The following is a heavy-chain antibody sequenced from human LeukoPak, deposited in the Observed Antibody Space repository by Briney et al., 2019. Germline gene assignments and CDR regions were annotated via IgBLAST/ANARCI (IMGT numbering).Heavy chain of an antibody. CDR1: GFTFSNYE. CDR3: ARARRWLQFHDAFDI. CDR2: ISRSGTTI. Sequence: QAGGSLRLSCAASGFTFSNYEMNWVRQAPGKVLEWVSYISRSGTTIYYADSVKGRFTISRDNTKNSLFLQMNSLRAEDTAVYYCARARRWLQFHDAFDIWGQGTMVPVSS. J-gene: IGHJ3*02. D-gene: IGHD5-24*01. V-gene: IGHV3-48*03.